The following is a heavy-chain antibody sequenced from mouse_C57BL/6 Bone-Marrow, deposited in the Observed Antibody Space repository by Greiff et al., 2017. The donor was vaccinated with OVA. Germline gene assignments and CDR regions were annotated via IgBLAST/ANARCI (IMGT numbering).Heavy chain of an antibody. CDR2: IYPRDGST. CDR3: ARWERGYFCY. Sequence: VQLQQSGPELVKPGASVKLSCKASGYTFTSYDINWVKQRPGQGLEWIGWIYPRDGSTKYNEKFKGKATLTVYTSSSTAYMELPSLQSEDSAVYFCARWERGYFCYWGQGTTLTVSS. J-gene: IGHJ2*01. D-gene: IGHD4-1*01. V-gene: IGHV1-85*01. CDR1: GYTFTSYD.